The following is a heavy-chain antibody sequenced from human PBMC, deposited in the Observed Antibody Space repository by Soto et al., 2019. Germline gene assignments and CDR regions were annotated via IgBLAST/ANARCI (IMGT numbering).Heavy chain of an antibody. D-gene: IGHD1-26*01. CDR2: IYPGDSDT. CDR1: GYSFTSYW. CDR3: ARYYTPDWEYNWFDT. V-gene: IGHV5-51*01. J-gene: IGHJ5*02. Sequence: PGESLKISCKGSGYSFTSYWIGWVRQMPGKGLEWMGIIYPGDSDTRCSPSFQGQVTISADKSISTAYLQWSSLKASDTAMYYCARYYTPDWEYNWFDTWGQGTLVTVSS.